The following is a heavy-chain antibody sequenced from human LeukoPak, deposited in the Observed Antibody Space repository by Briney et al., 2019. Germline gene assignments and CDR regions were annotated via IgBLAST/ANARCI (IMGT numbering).Heavy chain of an antibody. J-gene: IGHJ4*02. V-gene: IGHV3-48*04. Sequence: QPGGSLRLSCAASGFTFSSYGMTWVRQAPGKGLEWVSYISSSSSTIYYADSVKGRFTISRDNAKNSLYLQMNSLRAEDTAVYYCARERFYDSSGYYSPFDYWGQGTLVTVSS. CDR1: GFTFSSYG. CDR3: ARERFYDSSGYYSPFDY. D-gene: IGHD3-22*01. CDR2: ISSSSSTI.